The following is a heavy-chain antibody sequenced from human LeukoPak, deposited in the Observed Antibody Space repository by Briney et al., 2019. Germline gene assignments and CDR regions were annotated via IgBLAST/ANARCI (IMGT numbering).Heavy chain of an antibody. CDR2: IRSKAYGGTT. Sequence: PGGSLRLSCTASGFTFGDYAMSWVRQAPGKGLEWVGFIRSKAYGGTTEYAASVKGRFTISRDDSKSIAYLQMNSLKTEDTAVYYCTRAGDTAMVTVYWGQGTLVTVSS. D-gene: IGHD5-18*01. J-gene: IGHJ4*02. V-gene: IGHV3-49*04. CDR3: TRAGDTAMVTVY. CDR1: GFTFGDYA.